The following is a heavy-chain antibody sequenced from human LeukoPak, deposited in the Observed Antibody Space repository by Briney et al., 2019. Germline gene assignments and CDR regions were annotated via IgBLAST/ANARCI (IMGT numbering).Heavy chain of an antibody. CDR1: GFTSSDYW. D-gene: IGHD1-26*01. J-gene: IGHJ4*02. V-gene: IGHV3-74*03. CDR3: ARGGYSGKYYVDY. CDR2: VTGNGGDT. Sequence: GGSLRLSCAGSGFTSSDYWMYWVRQAPGNGLVWVSRVTGNGGDTTYADSVKGRFTISRDNAKNTVYLQMNSLRADDTAVYYCARGGYSGKYYVDYWGQGTLVTVSS.